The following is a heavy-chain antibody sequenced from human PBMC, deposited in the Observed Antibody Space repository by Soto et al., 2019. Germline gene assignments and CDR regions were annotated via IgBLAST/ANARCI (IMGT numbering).Heavy chain of an antibody. D-gene: IGHD3-22*01. CDR1: GWTFSGYW. V-gene: IGHV3-7*01. Sequence: GGALSLSWASSGWTFSGYWMILVRQAPWKGLEWVANITQDGSENYYVDSVKGRFTISRDNAKNSLYLQMNRLRAEDTAVYYCARVVTMIVVVITTYLDSWCPGPLVTV. CDR3: ARVVTMIVVVITTYLDS. J-gene: IGHJ4*02. CDR2: ITQDGSEN.